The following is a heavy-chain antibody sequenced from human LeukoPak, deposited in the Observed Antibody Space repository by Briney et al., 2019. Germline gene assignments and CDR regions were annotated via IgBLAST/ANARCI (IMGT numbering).Heavy chain of an antibody. J-gene: IGHJ4*02. Sequence: SGTLSLTCAVSGGSISSSNWWSWVRQPPGKGLEWIGEIYHSGSTNYNPSLKSRVTISVDKSKNQFSLKLSSVTAADTAVYYCARSGLYDSSGFYGGFDYWGQGTLVTVSS. CDR3: ARSGLYDSSGFYGGFDY. CDR2: IYHSGST. V-gene: IGHV4-4*02. CDR1: GGSISSSNW. D-gene: IGHD3-22*01.